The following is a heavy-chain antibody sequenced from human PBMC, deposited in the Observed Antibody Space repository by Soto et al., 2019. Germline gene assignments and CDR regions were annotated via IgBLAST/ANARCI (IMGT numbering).Heavy chain of an antibody. CDR3: AHRRYYVSGDYYQDYFKY. CDR1: GFSLSTSGVA. Sequence: QITLKESDPTVLKPTQTLTLTCTISGFSLSTSGVAVGWIRQPPGKALEWLALIFWDDDKRYSPSLKSRLTLTKDISKNQVVLRMTNMDPVDTATYYCAHRRYYVSGDYYQDYFKYWGQGTLVTVSS. J-gene: IGHJ4*02. D-gene: IGHD3-22*01. V-gene: IGHV2-5*02. CDR2: IFWDDDK.